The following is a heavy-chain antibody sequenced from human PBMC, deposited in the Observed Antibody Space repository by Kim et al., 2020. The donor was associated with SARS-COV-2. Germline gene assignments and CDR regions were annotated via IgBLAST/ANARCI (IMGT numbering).Heavy chain of an antibody. CDR3: ARGPGRWHPDY. CDR1: GGSISSYY. D-gene: IGHD2-15*01. J-gene: IGHJ4*02. CDR2: IYYSGST. Sequence: SETLSLTCTVSGGSISSYYWSWIRQPPGKGLEWIGYIYYSGSTNYNPSLKSRVTISVDTSKNQFSLKLSSVTAADTAVYYCARGPGRWHPDYWGQGTLVTVSS. V-gene: IGHV4-59*01.